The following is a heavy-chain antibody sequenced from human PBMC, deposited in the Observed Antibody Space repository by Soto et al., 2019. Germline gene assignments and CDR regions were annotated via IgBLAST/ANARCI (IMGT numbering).Heavy chain of an antibody. J-gene: IGHJ6*03. Sequence: GGSLRLSCAASGFTFSSYGMHWVRQAPGKGLEWVAVIWYDGSNKYYADSVKGRFTISRDNSKNTLYLQMNSLRAEDTAVYYCARVGDFGYCSGGSCGDYYMDVWGKGTTVTVSS. CDR1: GFTFSSYG. CDR3: ARVGDFGYCSGGSCGDYYMDV. V-gene: IGHV3-33*01. CDR2: IWYDGSNK. D-gene: IGHD2-15*01.